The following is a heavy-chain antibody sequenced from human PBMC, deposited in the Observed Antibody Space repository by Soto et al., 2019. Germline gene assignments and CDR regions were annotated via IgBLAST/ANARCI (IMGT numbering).Heavy chain of an antibody. Sequence: ASVKVSCKVSGYTLTELSMHWVRQAPGKGLEWMGGFDPEDGEKIYAQKFQGRVTMTEDTSTDTAYMELSSLRSEDTAVYYCARPGIHCSGGSCYGFDYWGQGTLVTVSS. V-gene: IGHV1-24*01. CDR3: ARPGIHCSGGSCYGFDY. CDR1: GYTLTELS. CDR2: FDPEDGEK. J-gene: IGHJ4*02. D-gene: IGHD2-15*01.